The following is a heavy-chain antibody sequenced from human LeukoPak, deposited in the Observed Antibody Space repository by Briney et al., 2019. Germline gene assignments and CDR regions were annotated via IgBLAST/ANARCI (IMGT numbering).Heavy chain of an antibody. D-gene: IGHD5-24*01. J-gene: IGHJ4*02. CDR2: INQSGTT. CDR3: ARHDRYSYY. Sequence: SETLSLTCAVYGGSFSGYYWSWIRQPPGKGLEWIGEINQSGTTNYNPSLKSRVTVSVDTSKNHFSLRLRSVTAADTAVYYCARHDRYSYYWGQGTLVSVSS. CDR1: GGSFSGYY. V-gene: IGHV4-34*01.